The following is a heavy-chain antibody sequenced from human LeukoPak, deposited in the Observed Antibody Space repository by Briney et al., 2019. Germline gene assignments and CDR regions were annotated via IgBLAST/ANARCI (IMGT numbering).Heavy chain of an antibody. CDR2: ISCSSGSP. CDR1: GFTFSSYA. J-gene: IGHJ3*02. CDR3: AKDYYGSGSYYSVIAFDI. V-gene: IGHV3-23*01. Sequence: PGGSLRLSCAASGFTFSSYAMSWVRQAPGKGLEWVSAISCSSGSPYYADSVKGRFTNSRDNYKTTLYLQMNSLRAEDTAVYYCAKDYYGSGSYYSVIAFDIWGQGTMVTVSS. D-gene: IGHD3-10*01.